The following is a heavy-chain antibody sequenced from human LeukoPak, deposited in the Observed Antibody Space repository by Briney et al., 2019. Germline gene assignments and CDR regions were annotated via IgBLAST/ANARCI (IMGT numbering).Heavy chain of an antibody. CDR2: IYHSGST. Sequence: SETLSLTCTVSGYSISSGYYWGWIRQPPGKGLEWIGSIYHSGSTYYNPSLKSRVTIPVDTSKNQFSLKLSSVTAADTAVYYCATRVDYYGSGSYINWFDPWGQGTLVTVSS. CDR3: ATRVDYYGSGSYINWFDP. CDR1: GYSISSGYY. J-gene: IGHJ5*02. V-gene: IGHV4-38-2*02. D-gene: IGHD3-10*01.